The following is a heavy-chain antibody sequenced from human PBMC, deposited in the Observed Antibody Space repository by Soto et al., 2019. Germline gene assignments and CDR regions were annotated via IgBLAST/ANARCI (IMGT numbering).Heavy chain of an antibody. J-gene: IGHJ6*02. CDR1: GGTFSSYA. CDR3: ANRRYGRDFHYYYGMDV. Sequence: ASVKVSCKASGGTFSSYAISWVRQAPGQGLEWMGGIIPIFGTANYAQKFQGRVTITADESTSTAYMELSSLRSEDTAVYYCANRRYGRDFHYYYGMDVWGQGTTVTVSS. D-gene: IGHD3-9*01. V-gene: IGHV1-69*13. CDR2: IIPIFGTA.